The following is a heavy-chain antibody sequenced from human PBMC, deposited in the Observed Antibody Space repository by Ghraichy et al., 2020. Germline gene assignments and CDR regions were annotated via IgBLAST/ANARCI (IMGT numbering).Heavy chain of an antibody. CDR1: GGSFSGYY. J-gene: IGHJ3*02. D-gene: IGHD1-26*01. Sequence: SETLSLTCAVYGGSFSGYYWSWIRQPPGKGLEWIGEINHSGSTNYNPSLKSRVTISVDTSKNQFSLKLSSVTAADTAVYYCARGPYSGSYQRAFDIWGQGTMVTVSS. V-gene: IGHV4-34*01. CDR3: ARGPYSGSYQRAFDI. CDR2: INHSGST.